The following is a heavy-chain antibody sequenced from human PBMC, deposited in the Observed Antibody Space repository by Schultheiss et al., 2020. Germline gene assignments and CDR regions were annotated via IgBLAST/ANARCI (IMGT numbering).Heavy chain of an antibody. Sequence: ASVKVSCKASGYTFTSYGISWVRQAPGQGPEWMGWISAYNGNTNYAQKFQGWVTMTRDTSISTAYMELSRLRSDDTAVYYCARALGATPAGGLLGMDVWGEGTTVTVSS. D-gene: IGHD1-26*01. CDR3: ARALGATPAGGLLGMDV. V-gene: IGHV1-18*01. J-gene: IGHJ6*04. CDR2: ISAYNGNT. CDR1: GYTFTSYG.